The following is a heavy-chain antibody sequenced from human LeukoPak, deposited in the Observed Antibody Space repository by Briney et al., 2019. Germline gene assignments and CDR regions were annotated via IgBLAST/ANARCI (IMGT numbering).Heavy chain of an antibody. CDR1: GYTFTSYY. CDR3: ARGGYNSKFDN. Sequence: ASVKVSCKASGYTFTSYYMHWLRQAPGQGLECMGIINPSDGDTNYAQRFQGRVTTTRDTSTSTVYMELSSLRSEDTAVYYYARGGYNSKFDNWGQGTLVTVSS. J-gene: IGHJ4*02. V-gene: IGHV1-46*01. CDR2: INPSDGDT. D-gene: IGHD5-24*01.